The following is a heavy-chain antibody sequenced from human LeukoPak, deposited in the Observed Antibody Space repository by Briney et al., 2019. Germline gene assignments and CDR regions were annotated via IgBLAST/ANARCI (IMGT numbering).Heavy chain of an antibody. D-gene: IGHD2-2*01. Sequence: GGSLRLSCAASRFTFSSYWMHWVRQAPGKGLVWVSRINSGGSSTTYADSVKGRFTISRDNAKNTLYLQMNSLRAEDTAVYYCARKYGCSSTSCYGGSVAFDIWGQGTMVTVSS. V-gene: IGHV3-74*01. CDR1: RFTFSSYW. CDR3: ARKYGCSSTSCYGGSVAFDI. J-gene: IGHJ3*02. CDR2: INSGGSST.